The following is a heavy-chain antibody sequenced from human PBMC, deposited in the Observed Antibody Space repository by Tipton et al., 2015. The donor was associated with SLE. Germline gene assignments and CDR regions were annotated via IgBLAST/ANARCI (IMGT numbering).Heavy chain of an antibody. CDR2: IYYSGST. J-gene: IGHJ3*02. CDR1: GGSISSSSYY. V-gene: IGHV4-39*07. Sequence: TLSLTCTVSGGSISSSSYYWGWIRQPPGKGLEWIGSIYYSGSTYYTPSLKSRVTISVDTSKNQFSLKLSSVTAADTAVYYCARAVLVRGGAFDIWGQGTMVTVSS. CDR3: ARAVLVRGGAFDI. D-gene: IGHD3-10*01.